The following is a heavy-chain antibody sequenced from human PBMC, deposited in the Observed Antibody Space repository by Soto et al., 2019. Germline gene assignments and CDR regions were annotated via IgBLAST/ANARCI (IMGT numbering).Heavy chain of an antibody. Sequence: QVQLVQSGVEVREPGASVKVSCKAVRYIFTNYGVSWVRQAPGQGLEWMGWITTYNGNTEYAQKFQGRVTMTTDASTRTAYMELGSLRSDDPAIYYCARALTGYGMDVWGQGTTVTVSS. CDR1: RYIFTNYG. J-gene: IGHJ6*02. CDR3: ARALTGYGMDV. CDR2: ITTYNGNT. V-gene: IGHV1-18*01.